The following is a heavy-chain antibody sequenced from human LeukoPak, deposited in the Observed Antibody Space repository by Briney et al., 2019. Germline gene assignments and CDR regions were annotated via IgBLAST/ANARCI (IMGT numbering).Heavy chain of an antibody. CDR3: AKGSGEARPYYFDY. J-gene: IGHJ4*02. Sequence: PGGSLRLSCAASGFTFSSYGMHWVRQAPGKGLEWVAVISYDGSNKYYADSVKGRFTISRDNSKNTLYLQMNSLRAEDTAVYYCAKGSGEARPYYFDYWGQGTLVTVSS. D-gene: IGHD6-6*01. CDR1: GFTFSSYG. CDR2: ISYDGSNK. V-gene: IGHV3-30*18.